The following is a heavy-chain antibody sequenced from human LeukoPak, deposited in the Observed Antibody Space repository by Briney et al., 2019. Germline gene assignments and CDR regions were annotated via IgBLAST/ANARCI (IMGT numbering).Heavy chain of an antibody. CDR2: IYYSGST. CDR1: GGSISSYY. Sequence: SETLSLTCTASGGSISSYYWSWIRQPPGKGLEWIGNIYYSGSTNYNPSLKSRVTISVDTSKNQFSLKLSSVTAADTAVYYCTRESIAYYYMDVWGKGTTVTISS. V-gene: IGHV4-59*01. CDR3: TRESIAYYYMDV. J-gene: IGHJ6*03. D-gene: IGHD3-22*01.